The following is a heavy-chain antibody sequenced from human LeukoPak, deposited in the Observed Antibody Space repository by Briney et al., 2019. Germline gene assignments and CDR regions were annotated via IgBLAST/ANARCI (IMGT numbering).Heavy chain of an antibody. Sequence: QPGGSLRLSCAASGFTFSTYAMGWVRQAPRGGLEWVSSIKGGGGDPFYADSVRGRFTISRDKSKNTLYLQLNSLRAEDTAVYFCAQGGHDYNPFYYWGQGTLVTVSS. D-gene: IGHD4-11*01. CDR3: AQGGHDYNPFYY. CDR2: IKGGGGDP. CDR1: GFTFSTYA. J-gene: IGHJ4*02. V-gene: IGHV3-23*01.